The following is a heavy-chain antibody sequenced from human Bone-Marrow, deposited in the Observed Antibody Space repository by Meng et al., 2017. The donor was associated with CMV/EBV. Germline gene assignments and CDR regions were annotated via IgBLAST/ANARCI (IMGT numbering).Heavy chain of an antibody. J-gene: IGHJ6*02. V-gene: IGHV3-33*08. Sequence: GESLKISCAASGFTFSSYSMNWVRQAPGKGLEWVAVIVYDGSNKYYADSVKGRFTISRDNAKNSLYLQMNSLRAEDTAVYYCARVRTMVRGVIPSYYGMDVWGQGTTVTVSS. CDR2: IVYDGSNK. CDR1: GFTFSSYS. CDR3: ARVRTMVRGVIPSYYGMDV. D-gene: IGHD3-10*01.